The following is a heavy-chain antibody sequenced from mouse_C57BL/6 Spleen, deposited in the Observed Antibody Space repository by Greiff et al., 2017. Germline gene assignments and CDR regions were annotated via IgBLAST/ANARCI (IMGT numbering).Heavy chain of an antibody. CDR3: ARSDYYSKVAY. Sequence: VQGVESGAELVKPGASVKISCKASGYAFSSYWMNWVKQRPGKGLEWIGQIYPGDGDTNYNGKFKGKATLTADKSSSTAYMQLSSLTSEDSAVYFCARSDYYSKVAYWGQGTLVTVSA. CDR2: IYPGDGDT. D-gene: IGHD2-5*01. V-gene: IGHV1-80*01. J-gene: IGHJ3*01. CDR1: GYAFSSYW.